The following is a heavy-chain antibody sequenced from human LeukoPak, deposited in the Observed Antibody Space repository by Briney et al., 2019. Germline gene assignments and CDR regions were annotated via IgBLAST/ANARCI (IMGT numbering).Heavy chain of an antibody. V-gene: IGHV3-7*01. Sequence: GGSLRLSCAASGFTYSNYWMSWVRQAPGKGLEWVANIKQDGSVKYYVDSVKGRFTISRDNAKNSLYLQMNSLRAEDTAVYYCARDHAWGQGTLVTVSS. CDR1: GFTYSNYW. CDR2: IKQDGSVK. CDR3: ARDHA. J-gene: IGHJ5*02.